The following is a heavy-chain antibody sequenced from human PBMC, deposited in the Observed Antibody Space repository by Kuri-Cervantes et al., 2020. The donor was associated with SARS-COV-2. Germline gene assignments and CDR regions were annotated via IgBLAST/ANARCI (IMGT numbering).Heavy chain of an antibody. CDR1: GFTFSSYA. V-gene: IGHV3-23*01. J-gene: IGHJ6*02. Sequence: LSLTCAASGFTFSSYAMSWVRQAPGKGLEWVSAISGSGGSTYYADSVKGRFTISRDNSKNTLYLQMNSLRAEDTAVYYCAKDWRQRITMFRGVNYGMDVWGQGTTVTVSS. CDR2: ISGSGGST. D-gene: IGHD3-10*01. CDR3: AKDWRQRITMFRGVNYGMDV.